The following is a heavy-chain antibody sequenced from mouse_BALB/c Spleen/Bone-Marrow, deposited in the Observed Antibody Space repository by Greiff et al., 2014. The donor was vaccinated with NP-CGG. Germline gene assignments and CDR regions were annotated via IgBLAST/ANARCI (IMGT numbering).Heavy chain of an antibody. CDR3: AREGYYYGSSCGNAMDY. CDR1: GYSFTGYF. D-gene: IGHD1-1*01. J-gene: IGHJ4*01. V-gene: IGHV1-20*02. Sequence: VQLQQSGPELVKPGASVKISCKASGYSFTGYFMNWVMQSHGKSLEWIGLINPYNGDTFYNQKFKGKATLTVDKSSSTAHMELRSLASEDSAVYCCAREGYYYGSSCGNAMDYWGQGTSVTVSS. CDR2: INPYNGDT.